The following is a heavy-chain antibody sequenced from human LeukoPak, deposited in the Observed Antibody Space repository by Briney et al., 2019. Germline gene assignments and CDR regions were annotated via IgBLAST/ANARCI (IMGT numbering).Heavy chain of an antibody. V-gene: IGHV3-53*01. CDR1: GFTVSSNY. Sequence: SGGSLRLSCAASGFTVSSNYMSWVGEAPGKGLEWVSVIYSGGSTYYAASVKGRFTISRDNSKNTLYLQMNSLRAEDTAVYYCARDWNIAAAGMSYYYYGMDVWGQGTTVTVSS. CDR2: IYSGGST. CDR3: ARDWNIAAAGMSYYYYGMDV. D-gene: IGHD6-13*01. J-gene: IGHJ6*02.